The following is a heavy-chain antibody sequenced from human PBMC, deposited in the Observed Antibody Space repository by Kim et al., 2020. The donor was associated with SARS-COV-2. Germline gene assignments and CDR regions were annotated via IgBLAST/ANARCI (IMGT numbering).Heavy chain of an antibody. J-gene: IGHJ6*02. CDR1: VGSFSGYH. CDR3: ARGGAGVGPSHILGLGPHYDYYALDV. V-gene: IGHV4-34*04. CDR2: IDHTGAT. D-gene: IGHD3-10*01. Sequence: SETLSLTCAVYVGSFSGYHWSWIRQPPGKGLEWIGEIDHTGATSHNPSLKSRAAISVNRSKNQISLQLQSVSAADTAVYFCARGGAGVGPSHILGLGPHYDYYALDVWGQGTTVTVSS.